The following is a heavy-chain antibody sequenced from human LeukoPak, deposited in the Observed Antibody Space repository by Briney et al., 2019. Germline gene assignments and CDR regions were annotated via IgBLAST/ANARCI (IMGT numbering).Heavy chain of an antibody. CDR2: VSSDGSIT. Sequence: GGSLRLSCAASGSTFGSYWMHWVRQAPGKGLVWVSRVSSDGSITDYTDSVKGRFTISRDNAKNTLYLQMNSLRAEDTAMYYCVRAVGGNDGRTFGYWAQGTLVTVSS. V-gene: IGHV3-74*01. D-gene: IGHD3-3*01. CDR1: GSTFGSYW. CDR3: VRAVGGNDGRTFGY. J-gene: IGHJ4*02.